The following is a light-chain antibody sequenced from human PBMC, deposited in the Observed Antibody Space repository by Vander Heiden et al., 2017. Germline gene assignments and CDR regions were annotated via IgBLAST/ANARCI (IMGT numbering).Light chain of an antibody. CDR1: QGVGTY. J-gene: IGKJ4*01. CDR3: QQYYTYPLT. V-gene: IGKV1-8*01. Sequence: AIQMTQSPSSITASIGDRVTITCRASQGVGTYLAWYQQKPGKAPDLLVYGASTVQIGVPSRFSGSGSGTDFTLTISCLQSEDFATYYCQQYYTYPLTFGGGTKVEIQ. CDR2: GAS.